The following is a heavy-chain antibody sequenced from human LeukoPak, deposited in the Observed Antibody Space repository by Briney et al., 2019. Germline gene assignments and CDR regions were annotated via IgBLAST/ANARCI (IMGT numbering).Heavy chain of an antibody. CDR2: INPNSGGT. V-gene: IGHV1-2*02. CDR3: AVDYYDSSDPSGRDY. CDR1: GYTFTGYY. J-gene: IGHJ4*02. D-gene: IGHD3-22*01. Sequence: ASVKVSCKASGYTFTGYYIHWVRQAPGQGLEWMGWINPNSGGTNYAQNFQGRVTMTTDTSTSTAYMELRSLRSDDTAVYYCAVDYYDSSDPSGRDYWGQGTLVTVSS.